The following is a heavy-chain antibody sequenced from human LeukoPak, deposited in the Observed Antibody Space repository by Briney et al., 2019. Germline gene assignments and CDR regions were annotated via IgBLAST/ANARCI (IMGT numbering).Heavy chain of an antibody. CDR1: GFTFDDYA. J-gene: IGHJ3*02. CDR2: ISWNSNLI. V-gene: IGHV3-9*03. D-gene: IGHD2-2*02. Sequence: GRSLSLSCAVSGFTFDDYAMHWVRQAPGEGLEWVSGISWNSNLIGYADSVKGRFTISRDNAKNSLYLQMNSLRPEDMALYYCAKDRNYELLYAFDIWGQGTMVTVSS. CDR3: AKDRNYELLYAFDI.